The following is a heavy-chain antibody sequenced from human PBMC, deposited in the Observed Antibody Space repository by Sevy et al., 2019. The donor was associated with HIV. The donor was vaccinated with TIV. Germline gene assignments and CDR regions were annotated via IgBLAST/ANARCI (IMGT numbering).Heavy chain of an antibody. V-gene: IGHV3-7*03. CDR1: AFSFSDYW. CDR2: MRQDGRET. J-gene: IGHJ4*02. CDR3: ARGIFGSGSRLGLGY. Sequence: GGSLRLSCEASAFSFSDYWMTWVRQAPGKGLEWVANMRQDGRETYYVDSVKGRFTVSRDNAKNSLWLQMNSLRAEDTAVYYCARGIFGSGSRLGLGYWGQGTLVTVSS. D-gene: IGHD3-10*01.